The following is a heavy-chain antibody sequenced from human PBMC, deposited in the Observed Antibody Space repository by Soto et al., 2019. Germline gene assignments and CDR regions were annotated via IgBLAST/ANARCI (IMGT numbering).Heavy chain of an antibody. Sequence: GGSLRLSCAASGFTFSSYAMSWVRQAPGKGLEWVSAISGSGGSTYYADSVKGRFTISRDNSKNTLYLQMNSLRAEDTAVYYCAKRTYCSGGSCRIPAAEYFQHWGQGTLVTVSS. CDR2: ISGSGGST. V-gene: IGHV3-23*01. D-gene: IGHD2-15*01. CDR3: AKRTYCSGGSCRIPAAEYFQH. J-gene: IGHJ1*01. CDR1: GFTFSSYA.